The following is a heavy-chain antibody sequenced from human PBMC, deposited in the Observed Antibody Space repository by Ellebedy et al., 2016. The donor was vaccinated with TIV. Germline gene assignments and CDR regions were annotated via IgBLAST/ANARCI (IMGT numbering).Heavy chain of an antibody. CDR2: ISSDGIQK. J-gene: IGHJ4*02. V-gene: IGHV3-30-3*01. D-gene: IGHD5/OR15-5a*01. Sequence: PGGSLRLSCAASGFTFSTYTMNWVRKAPGKGLEWVAVISSDGIQKYSTDSVKAQFTISRDNSKNRLYLQINSLRLEDTAVYYGARDVSGDGYWGQGTLVTVSS. CDR3: ARDVSGDGY. CDR1: GFTFSTYT.